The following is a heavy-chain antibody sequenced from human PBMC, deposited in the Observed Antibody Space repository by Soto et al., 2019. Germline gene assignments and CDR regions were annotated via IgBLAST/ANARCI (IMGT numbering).Heavy chain of an antibody. CDR2: ISYDGSNK. J-gene: IGHJ4*02. CDR1: GFTFSSYA. Sequence: GGSLRLSCAASGFTFSSYAMHWVRQAPGKGLEWVAVISYDGSNKYYADSVKGRFTISRDNSKNTLYLQMNSLRAEDTAVYYCARGDYYGSGSYYTGFLDYWGQGTLVTVSS. V-gene: IGHV3-30-3*01. D-gene: IGHD3-10*01. CDR3: ARGDYYGSGSYYTGFLDY.